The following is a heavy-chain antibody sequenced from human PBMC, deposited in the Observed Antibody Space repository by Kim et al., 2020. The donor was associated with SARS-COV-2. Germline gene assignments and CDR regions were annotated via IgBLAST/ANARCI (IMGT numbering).Heavy chain of an antibody. Sequence: RYTHYAYSVKGRFTIFRDDSRNTLYLQMNSLRDEDTAVYYCATERDGFDMWGLGTMVTVSS. CDR3: ATERDGFDM. J-gene: IGHJ3*02. CDR2: RYT. V-gene: IGHV3-30*01.